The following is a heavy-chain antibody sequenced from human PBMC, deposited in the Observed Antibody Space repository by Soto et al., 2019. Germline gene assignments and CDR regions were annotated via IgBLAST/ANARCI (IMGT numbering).Heavy chain of an antibody. Sequence: SETLSLTCAVYGGSFSGYYWSWIRQPPGKGLEWIGEINHSGSTNYNPSLKSRVTISVDTSKNQFSLKLSSVIAADTAVYYCARGPWDYGMDGWGQGTTVTVSS. J-gene: IGHJ6*02. CDR2: INHSGST. V-gene: IGHV4-34*01. CDR3: ARGPWDYGMDG. CDR1: GGSFSGYY.